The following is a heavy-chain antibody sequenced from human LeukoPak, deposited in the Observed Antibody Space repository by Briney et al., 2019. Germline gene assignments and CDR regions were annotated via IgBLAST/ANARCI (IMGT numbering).Heavy chain of an antibody. CDR3: AKEEGSIAAAYYFDY. Sequence: GGSLRLSCAASGFTFSDYYMSWMRQAPGKGLEWVSAISGSGGSTYYADSVKGRFTISRDNSKNTLYLQMNSLRAEDTAVYYCAKEEGSIAAAYYFDYWGQGTLVTVSS. D-gene: IGHD6-13*01. J-gene: IGHJ4*02. CDR2: ISGSGGST. V-gene: IGHV3-23*01. CDR1: GFTFSDYY.